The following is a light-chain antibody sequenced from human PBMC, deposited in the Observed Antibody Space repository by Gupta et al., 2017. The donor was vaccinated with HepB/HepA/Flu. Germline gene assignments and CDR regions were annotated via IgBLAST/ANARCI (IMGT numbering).Light chain of an antibody. CDR3: KKYNGNPRT. Sequence: DIQMTQSPSTLSASVGDRVTITCRASQSISSWLAWYQQKPGKAPKLLIYKASSLESGAQSRFSGSGFGTEFTLTISGRRPDDFETNYAKKYNGNPRTFGKGTKGE. J-gene: IGKJ1*01. V-gene: IGKV1-5*03. CDR1: QSISSW. CDR2: KAS.